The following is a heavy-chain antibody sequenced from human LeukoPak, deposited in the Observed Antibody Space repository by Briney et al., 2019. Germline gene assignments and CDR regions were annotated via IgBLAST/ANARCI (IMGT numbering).Heavy chain of an antibody. CDR2: ISGSGDRT. CDR3: AKGYYGSGSYGWFDY. Sequence: GGSLRLSCAASGFTVSNNYMSWVRQAPGKGLEWVSTISGSGDRTYYADSVKGRFTISRDNAKNTLYLQMNSLRAEDRAVYSWAKGYYGSGSYGWFDYWGQGTLVTVSS. CDR1: GFTVSNNY. D-gene: IGHD3-10*01. J-gene: IGHJ4*02. V-gene: IGHV3-23*01.